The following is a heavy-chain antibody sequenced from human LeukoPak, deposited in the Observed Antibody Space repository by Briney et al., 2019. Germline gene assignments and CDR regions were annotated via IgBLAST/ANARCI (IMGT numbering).Heavy chain of an antibody. Sequence: SETLSLTCTVSGGSISSSSYYWGWIRQPPGKGLEWIGRIYISGSTNYNPSLKSRVTISVDTSKNQFSLKLSSVTAADTAVYYCARAQNYGGSYSFDYWGQGTLVTVSS. J-gene: IGHJ4*02. CDR3: ARAQNYGGSYSFDY. CDR1: GGSISSSSYY. CDR2: IYISGST. V-gene: IGHV4-39*07. D-gene: IGHD1-26*01.